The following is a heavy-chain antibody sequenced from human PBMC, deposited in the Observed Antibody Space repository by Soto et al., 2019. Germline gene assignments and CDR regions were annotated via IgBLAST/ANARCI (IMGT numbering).Heavy chain of an antibody. J-gene: IGHJ1*01. V-gene: IGHV5-10-1*01. Sequence: PGESLKISCQTSDEIFNTYWFTWVRQMPGRGLEWVGRIDPSDSYTTYNPSLKGHVILSVDKSMNTAYVQWTSLRASDTAMYFCGRDFGSGHADVWGQGTLVTVS. CDR3: GRDFGSGHADV. D-gene: IGHD1-26*01. CDR1: DEIFNTYW. CDR2: IDPSDSYT.